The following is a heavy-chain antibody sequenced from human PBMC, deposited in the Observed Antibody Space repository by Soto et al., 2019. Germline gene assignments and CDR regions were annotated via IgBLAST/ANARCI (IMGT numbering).Heavy chain of an antibody. J-gene: IGHJ4*02. CDR1: GFTFSSFG. CDR2: ISNDGSTA. CDR3: AKAWYYDILTGPYYFDY. Sequence: QVQLVESGGGVVQSGRSLRLSCAASGFTFSSFGMHWVRRAPGKGLEWVALISNDGSTAYYADSVKGRFTISRDNSXSXXFLQMNTLRPEDTAVYYCAKAWYYDILTGPYYFDYWGQGTLVTVTS. V-gene: IGHV3-30*18. D-gene: IGHD3-9*01.